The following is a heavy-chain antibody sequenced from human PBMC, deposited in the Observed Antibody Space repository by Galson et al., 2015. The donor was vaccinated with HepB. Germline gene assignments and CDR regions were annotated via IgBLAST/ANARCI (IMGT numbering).Heavy chain of an antibody. CDR2: IWYDGSNK. CDR1: GFTFRNHG. D-gene: IGHD3-16*01. V-gene: IGHV3-33*01. Sequence: SLRLSCAASGFTFRNHGMHWVRQAPGKGLQWVAVIWYDGSNKYYADSVEGRFTISRDNSRNTLYLQMDSLRAEDTAVYYCVRDWASTRLDSWGQGTLVIVSS. CDR3: VRDWASTRLDS. J-gene: IGHJ4*02.